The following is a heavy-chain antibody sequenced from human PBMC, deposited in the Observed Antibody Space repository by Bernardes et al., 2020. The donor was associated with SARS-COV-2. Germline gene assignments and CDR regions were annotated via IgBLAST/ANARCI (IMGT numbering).Heavy chain of an antibody. J-gene: IGHJ4*02. CDR3: ARRSKGVVTRSYHFDY. CDR2: ISGSGAST. Sequence: GGSLRLSCEASGFTFSSYAMGWVRRAPGKGLEWVSAISGSGASTYYADSVKGRFTISRDNSKNTLYLQVNSLRAEDTAVYYCARRSKGVVTRSYHFDYWGQGTLVTVSS. D-gene: IGHD2-21*02. CDR1: GFTFSSYA. V-gene: IGHV3-23*01.